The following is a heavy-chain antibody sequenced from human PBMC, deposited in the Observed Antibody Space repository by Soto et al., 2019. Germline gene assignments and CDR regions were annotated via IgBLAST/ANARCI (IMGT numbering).Heavy chain of an antibody. Sequence: SETLSLTCTVSGGAISTYYWTWIRQTAGKGLEWIGRIYSSGSTKYNPALQSRVTMSLDTSNNQFSLRLTSVTAADTAVYYCARGQRFSDWFDPWGQGTLVT. CDR3: ARGQRFSDWFDP. D-gene: IGHD3-3*01. CDR1: GGAISTYY. J-gene: IGHJ5*02. V-gene: IGHV4-4*07. CDR2: IYSSGST.